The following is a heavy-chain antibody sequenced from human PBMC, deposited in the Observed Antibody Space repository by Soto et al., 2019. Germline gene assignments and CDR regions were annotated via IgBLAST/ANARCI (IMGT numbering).Heavy chain of an antibody. Sequence: ASVKVSCKASGYTFTSYGISWVRQAPGQGLEWMGWISAYNGNTNYAQKLQGRVTRDNAKNSLYLEMNSLRDEDTAVYYCASHYDMWSGYLSPVDYWGQGTLVTVSS. CDR2: ISAYNGNT. J-gene: IGHJ4*02. V-gene: IGHV1-18*01. CDR3: ASHYDMWSGYLSPVDY. CDR1: GYTFTSYG. D-gene: IGHD3-3*01.